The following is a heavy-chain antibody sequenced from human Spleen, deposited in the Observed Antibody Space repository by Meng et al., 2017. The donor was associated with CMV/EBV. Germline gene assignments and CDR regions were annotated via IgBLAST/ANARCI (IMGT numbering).Heavy chain of an antibody. CDR3: ARDGLLVVPAADYYYYGMDV. CDR1: GYSFTSYG. CDR2: VSPYNGNT. V-gene: IGHV1-18*01. D-gene: IGHD2-2*01. Sequence: ASVKVSCKASGYSFTSYGVSWVRQAPGQGLEWMGWVSPYNGNTNYAQKFQGRVTMTTDTSTSAAYMELRSLRSDDTAVYYCARDGLLVVPAADYYYYGMDVWGQGTTVTVSS. J-gene: IGHJ6*02.